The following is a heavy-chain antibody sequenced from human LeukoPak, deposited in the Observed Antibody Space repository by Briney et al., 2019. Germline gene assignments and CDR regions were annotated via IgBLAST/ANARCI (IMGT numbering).Heavy chain of an antibody. CDR1: GGSISSSSYY. Sequence: PSETLSLTCTVSGGSISSSSYYWGWIRQPPGKGLEWIGSIYYSGSTYYNPSLKSRVTISVDTSKNQFSLKLSSVTAADTAVYYCARQRTAYDSTDYFDYWGQGTLVTVSS. CDR2: IYYSGST. J-gene: IGHJ4*02. D-gene: IGHD3-22*01. CDR3: ARQRTAYDSTDYFDY. V-gene: IGHV4-39*01.